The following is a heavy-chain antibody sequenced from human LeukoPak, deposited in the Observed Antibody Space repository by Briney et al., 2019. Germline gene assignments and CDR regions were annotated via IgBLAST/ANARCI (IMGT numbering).Heavy chain of an antibody. CDR2: IYYSGST. D-gene: IGHD2/OR15-2a*01. CDR1: GGSISSYY. CDR3: VRENPTTFPEAFDI. J-gene: IGHJ3*02. Sequence: PSETLSLTCTVSGGSISSYYWSWIRQPPGKGLEWIGYIYYSGSTNYNPSLKSRVTISVDTSKNQFSLKLSSVTAADTAVYYCVRENPTTFPEAFDIWGQGTMVTVSS. V-gene: IGHV4-59*01.